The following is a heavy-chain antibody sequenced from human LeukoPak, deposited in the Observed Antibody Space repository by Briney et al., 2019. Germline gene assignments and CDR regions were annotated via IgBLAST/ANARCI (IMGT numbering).Heavy chain of an antibody. CDR2: TGASGVTT. Sequence: PGGSLRLSCAASGFTFTNYAMSWVRQAPGKGLEWVSGTGASGVTTHYADSVRGRFSLSRDNSKNTLYLQLSSLRAEDTAVYFCARGVWEPYYWGQGTLVTVSS. D-gene: IGHD1-26*01. CDR3: ARGVWEPYY. V-gene: IGHV3-23*01. J-gene: IGHJ4*02. CDR1: GFTFTNYA.